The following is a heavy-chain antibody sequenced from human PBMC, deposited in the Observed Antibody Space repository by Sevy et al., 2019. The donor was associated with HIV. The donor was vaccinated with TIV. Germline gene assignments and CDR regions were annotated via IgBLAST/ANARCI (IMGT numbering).Heavy chain of an antibody. CDR3: AIALDSSGYLVLDY. V-gene: IGHV3-9*01. D-gene: IGHD3-22*01. CDR1: GFTFDDYA. J-gene: IGHJ4*02. CDR2: ISWNSGSI. Sequence: GGSLRLSCAASGFTFDDYAMHWVRQAPGKGLEWASGISWNSGSIGYADSVKGRFTISRDNAKNSLYLQMNSLRAEDTALYYCAIALDSSGYLVLDYWGQGTLVTVSS.